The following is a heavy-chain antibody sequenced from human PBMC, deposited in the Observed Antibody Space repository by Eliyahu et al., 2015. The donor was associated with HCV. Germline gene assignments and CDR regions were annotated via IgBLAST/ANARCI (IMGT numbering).Heavy chain of an antibody. V-gene: IGHV4-59*01. Sequence: QVQLQESGPGLVXPSETLSLTCTXXGTXISNXYWGWIRXPPGKGLEWIGYIYYSGSTNYNPPLKSRVTISVDTSKNQFSLKLNSVTAADTAVYFCAGSSAPPYNWFDPWGQGTLVTVSS. CDR2: IYYSGST. J-gene: IGHJ5*02. D-gene: IGHD6-25*01. CDR1: GTXISNXY. CDR3: AGSSAPPYNWFDP.